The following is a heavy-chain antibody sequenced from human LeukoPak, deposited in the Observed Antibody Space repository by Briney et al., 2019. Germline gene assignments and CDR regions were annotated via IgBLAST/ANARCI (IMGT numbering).Heavy chain of an antibody. V-gene: IGHV3-23*01. Sequence: GGPLRLSCAASGFTFSSYAMSWVRQAPGKGLEWVSAISGSGGSTYYADSVKGRFTISRDNSKNTLYLQMNSLRAEDTAVYYCAKVGYSSGWYGEYYFDYWGQGTLVTVSS. D-gene: IGHD6-19*01. J-gene: IGHJ4*02. CDR1: GFTFSSYA. CDR3: AKVGYSSGWYGEYYFDY. CDR2: ISGSGGST.